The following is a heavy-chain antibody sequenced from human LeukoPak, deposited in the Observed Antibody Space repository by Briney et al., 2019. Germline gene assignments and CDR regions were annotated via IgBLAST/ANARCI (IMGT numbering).Heavy chain of an antibody. CDR1: GFTFSIYG. V-gene: IGHV3-23*01. CDR2: IVGSGVTT. Sequence: GSLRLSCEASGFTFSIYGMTWVPQAPGKGLEWVSAIVGSGVTTYYADSVKGRFTISRDNSKNTLYLQMNSLRAEDTAVYYCAKIQGYLDYWGQGTLVTVSS. CDR3: AKIQGYLDY. J-gene: IGHJ4*02.